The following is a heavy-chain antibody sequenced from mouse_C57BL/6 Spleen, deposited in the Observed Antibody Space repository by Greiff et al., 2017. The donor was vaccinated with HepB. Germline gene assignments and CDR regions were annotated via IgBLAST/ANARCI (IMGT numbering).Heavy chain of an antibody. CDR1: GYAFTNYL. D-gene: IGHD1-1*01. J-gene: IGHJ1*03. V-gene: IGHV1-54*01. Sequence: QVQLQQSGAELVRPGPSVKVSCKASGYAFTNYLIEWVKQRPGQGLEWIGVINPGSGGTNYNEKFKGKATLTADKSSSTAYMQLSSLTSEDSAVYFCARVGHYYGSSRYFDVWGTGTTVTVSS. CDR3: ARVGHYYGSSRYFDV. CDR2: INPGSGGT.